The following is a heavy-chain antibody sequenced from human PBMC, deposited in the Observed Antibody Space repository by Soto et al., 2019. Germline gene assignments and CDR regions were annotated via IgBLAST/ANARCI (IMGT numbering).Heavy chain of an antibody. CDR2: IYPGDSDT. J-gene: IGHJ4*02. CDR1: GYSFTTYW. D-gene: IGHD3-3*01. V-gene: IGHV5-51*01. Sequence: GESLKISCQGSGYSFTTYWICWVRQMPGKGLEWMGIIYPGDSDTRYSPSFQGQVTISADKSISTAYLQWSRLKASDTALYYCASPQRCDLWSGYVSDYWGQGTLVTVSS. CDR3: ASPQRCDLWSGYVSDY.